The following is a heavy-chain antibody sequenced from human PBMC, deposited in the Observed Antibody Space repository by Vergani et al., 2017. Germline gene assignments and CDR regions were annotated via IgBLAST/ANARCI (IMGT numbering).Heavy chain of an antibody. CDR3: ARETMVLKGRNAFDI. D-gene: IGHD4/OR15-4a*01. CDR1: GGSVSSGSYY. CDR2: IYYSGST. V-gene: IGHV4-61*01. Sequence: QVQLQESGPGLVKPSETLSLTCTVSGGSVSSGSYYWSWIRQPPGKGLEWIGYIYYSGSTNYNPSLKSRVTISGDTSKNQFSLKLSSVTAADTAVYYCARETMVLKGRNAFDIWGQGTMVTVSS. J-gene: IGHJ3*02.